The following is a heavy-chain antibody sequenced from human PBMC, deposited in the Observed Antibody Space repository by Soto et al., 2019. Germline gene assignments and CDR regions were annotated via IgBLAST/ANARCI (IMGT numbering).Heavy chain of an antibody. CDR2: ISWNSGSI. D-gene: IGHD2-15*01. Sequence: EVQLVESGGGLVQPGRSLRLSCAASGFTFDDYAMHWVRQAPGKGLEWVSGISWNSGSIGYADSVEGRFTISRDNAKNSLYLQMNSLRAEDTALYYCAKGWGYCSGGSCQLRASVAFDYWGQGTLVTVSS. J-gene: IGHJ4*02. CDR3: AKGWGYCSGGSCQLRASVAFDY. CDR1: GFTFDDYA. V-gene: IGHV3-9*01.